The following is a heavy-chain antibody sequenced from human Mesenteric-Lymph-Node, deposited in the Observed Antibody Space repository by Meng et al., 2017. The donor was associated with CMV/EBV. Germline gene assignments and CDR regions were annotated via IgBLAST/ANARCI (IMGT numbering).Heavy chain of an antibody. J-gene: IGHJ3*02. CDR2: IYYSGNT. CDR1: GGSISGDGYY. V-gene: IGHV4-39*01. Sequence: SETLSLTCTVSGGSISGDGYYWSWIRQHPGKGLEWIGSIYYSGNTYYNPSLKSRVTISVDTSKNQFSLKLSSVTAADTAVYYCARHGNVATPNDAFDIWGQGTMVTVSS. CDR3: ARHGNVATPNDAFDI. D-gene: IGHD1-26*01.